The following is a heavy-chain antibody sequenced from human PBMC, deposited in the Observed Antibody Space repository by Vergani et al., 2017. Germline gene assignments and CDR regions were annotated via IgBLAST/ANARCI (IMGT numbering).Heavy chain of an antibody. CDR3: AKMGNVVVEGMDV. V-gene: IGHV3-23*01. J-gene: IGHJ6*02. CDR2: ISGSGGST. Sequence: EVQLLESGGGLVQPGGSLRLSCAASGFTFSSYAMSWVRQAPGKGLEWVSAISGSGGSTDYADSVKGRFTISRDNSKNTLYLQMNSLRAEDTAVYYCAKMGNVVVEGMDVWGQGTTVTVSS. D-gene: IGHD2-21*01. CDR1: GFTFSSYA.